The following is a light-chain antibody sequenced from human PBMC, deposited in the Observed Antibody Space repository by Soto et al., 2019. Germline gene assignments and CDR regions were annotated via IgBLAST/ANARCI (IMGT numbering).Light chain of an antibody. CDR1: SSDIGAYIH. Sequence: QSALTQPASVSGSPGQSIAVSCSGTSSDIGAYIHVSWYQQHPGKAPKLMIYDVSNRPSGVSDRFSGSKSGNTAYLTISGLQAEDEADYYCTSYTTRGTYVFGAGTKLTVL. V-gene: IGLV2-14*03. CDR3: TSYTTRGTYV. CDR2: DVS. J-gene: IGLJ1*01.